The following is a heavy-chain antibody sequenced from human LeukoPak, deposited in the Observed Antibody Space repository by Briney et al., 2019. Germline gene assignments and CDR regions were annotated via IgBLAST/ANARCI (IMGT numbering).Heavy chain of an antibody. CDR3: ARDPAAGLDY. CDR1: GGSISSYY. CDR2: IYYSGST. Sequence: SETLSLTCTVSGGSISSYYWSWIRQPPGKGLEWIGYIYYSGSTNYNPSLKSRVTISVDTSKNQFSLRLSSVTAADTAVYHCARDPAAGLDYWGQGTLVTVSS. D-gene: IGHD6-13*01. J-gene: IGHJ4*02. V-gene: IGHV4-59*01.